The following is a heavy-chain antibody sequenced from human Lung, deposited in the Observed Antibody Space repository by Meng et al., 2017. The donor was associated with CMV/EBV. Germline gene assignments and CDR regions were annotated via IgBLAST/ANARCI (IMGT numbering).Heavy chain of an antibody. CDR1: GFTFSSYS. D-gene: IGHD1-7*01. J-gene: IGHJ3*02. V-gene: IGHV3-21*01. CDR2: ISSSSSYI. CDR3: ARDPPDWNYPRSYAFDI. Sequence: GESLKISCAASGFTFSSYSMNWVRQAPGKGLEWVSSISSSSSYIYYADSVKGRFTISRDNTKNSLYLQMNSLRAEDTAVYYCARDPPDWNYPRSYAFDIWXQGQXVTV.